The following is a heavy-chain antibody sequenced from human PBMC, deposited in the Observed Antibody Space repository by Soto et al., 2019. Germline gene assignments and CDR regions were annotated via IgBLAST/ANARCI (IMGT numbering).Heavy chain of an antibody. CDR2: IIPIFGTA. CDR3: ARRGYCISTSCYTRRSYYYYGMDV. Sequence: SVKVSRKASGGTFSSYAISWVRQAPGQGLEWMGGIIPIFGTANYAQKFQGRVTITADESTSTAYMELSSLRSEDTAVYYCARRGYCISTSCYTRRSYYYYGMDVWGQGTTVTVSS. V-gene: IGHV1-69*13. D-gene: IGHD2-2*02. J-gene: IGHJ6*02. CDR1: GGTFSSYA.